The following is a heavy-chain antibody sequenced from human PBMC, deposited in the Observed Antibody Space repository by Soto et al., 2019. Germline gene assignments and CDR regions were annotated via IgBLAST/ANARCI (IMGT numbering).Heavy chain of an antibody. D-gene: IGHD6-6*01. CDR2: ISSSSSYI. Sequence: EVQLVESGGGLVKPGGSLRLSCAASGFTFSSYSMNWVRQAPGKGLEWVSSISSSSSYIYYADSVKGRFTISRDNAKNALYLQMNSLRAEDTAVYYCARASSWDWFDPWGQGTLVTVSS. CDR3: ARASSWDWFDP. CDR1: GFTFSSYS. J-gene: IGHJ5*02. V-gene: IGHV3-21*01.